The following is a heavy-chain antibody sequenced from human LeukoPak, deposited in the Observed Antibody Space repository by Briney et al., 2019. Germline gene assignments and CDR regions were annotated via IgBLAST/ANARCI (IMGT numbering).Heavy chain of an antibody. CDR2: ISSSSSYI. V-gene: IGHV3-21*01. J-gene: IGHJ4*02. D-gene: IGHD5-18*01. Sequence: GGSLRLSCAASGFTFSSYSMNWVRQAPGKGLEWVSSISSSSSYIYYADSVKGRFTISRDSAKNSLYLQMNSLRAEDTAVYYCARVPTVTATVDYWGQGTLVTVSS. CDR3: ARVPTVTATVDY. CDR1: GFTFSSYS.